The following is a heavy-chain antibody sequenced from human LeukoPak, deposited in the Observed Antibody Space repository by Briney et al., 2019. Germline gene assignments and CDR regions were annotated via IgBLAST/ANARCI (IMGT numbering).Heavy chain of an antibody. CDR2: VYTSGST. V-gene: IGHV4-4*07. D-gene: IGHD3-10*01. CDR3: ARDSRGSGSYYSDFDY. J-gene: IGHJ4*02. Sequence: SETLSLTCTVSGGSISSYYWSWIRQSAGKGLEWIGRVYTSGSTNYNASLQSRVTMSVGTSKNQFSLKLSSVTAADTAVYYCARDSRGSGSYYSDFDYWGQGTLVTVSS. CDR1: GGSISSYY.